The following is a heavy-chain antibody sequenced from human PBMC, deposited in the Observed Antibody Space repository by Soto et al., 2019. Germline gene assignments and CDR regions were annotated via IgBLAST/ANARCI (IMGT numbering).Heavy chain of an antibody. V-gene: IGHV5-51*01. Sequence: GESLKISCKGSGYSFTRYWIGWVRQMPWKGLEWMGIIYPGDSDTRYSPSFQGQVTISADKSISTAYLQWSSLKPSDPLLFFFATVVHYYYLDVRAKRTPVPVSS. CDR2: IYPGDSDT. J-gene: IGHJ6*03. CDR1: GYSFTRYW. CDR3: ATVVHYYYLDV. D-gene: IGHD3-10*01.